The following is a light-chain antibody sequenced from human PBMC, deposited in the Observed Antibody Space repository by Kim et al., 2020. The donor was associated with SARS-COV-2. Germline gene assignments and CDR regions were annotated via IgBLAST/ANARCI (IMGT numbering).Light chain of an antibody. CDR1: QSVSTN. V-gene: IGKV3-15*01. Sequence: EIVMTQSPVTLSVSPGERATLSCRASQSVSTNLAWYQQKPGQAPRRLIYGASTRATDFPARISGSGSGTEFTLTISSLQSEDFAVYYYQQHYNSARTFGEGTKVDIK. J-gene: IGKJ4*02. CDR3: QQHYNSART. CDR2: GAS.